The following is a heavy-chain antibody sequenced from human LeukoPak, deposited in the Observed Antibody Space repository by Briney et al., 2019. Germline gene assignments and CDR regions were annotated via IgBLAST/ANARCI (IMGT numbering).Heavy chain of an antibody. Sequence: ASVKVSCKVSGYTLTELSMHWVRQAPGKGLEWMGDFDPEDNETIYAQEFQGRVSMTEDTSTDTAYMELSSLRCEDTAVYSCATGRDIVVAPAALSSGTESGEENWFDPWGQVTLVTVSS. CDR3: ATGRDIVVAPAALSSGTESGEENWFDP. V-gene: IGHV1-24*01. CDR1: GYTLTELS. J-gene: IGHJ5*02. CDR2: FDPEDNET. D-gene: IGHD2-2*01.